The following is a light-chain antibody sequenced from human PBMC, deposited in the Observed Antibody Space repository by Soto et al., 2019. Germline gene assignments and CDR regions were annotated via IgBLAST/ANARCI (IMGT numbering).Light chain of an antibody. J-gene: IGLJ2*01. CDR3: SSYTSSSTRV. Sequence: QSVLTQPASVSGSPGQSITISCTGTSSDVGGYNYVSWYQQHPGKAPKLMIYDVSNRPSGVSNRFSGSKSGNTASLTISGLQPEDEADDYCSSYTSSSTRVFGGGTKLTVL. V-gene: IGLV2-14*01. CDR1: SSDVGGYNY. CDR2: DVS.